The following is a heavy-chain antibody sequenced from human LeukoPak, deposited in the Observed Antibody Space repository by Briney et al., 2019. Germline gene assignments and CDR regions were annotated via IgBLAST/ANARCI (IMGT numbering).Heavy chain of an antibody. CDR2: FIPIFGTT. J-gene: IGHJ5*02. CDR3: ARGRSGLPAVTYNWFDP. CDR1: GGTFNSNA. V-gene: IGHV1-69*05. D-gene: IGHD6-13*01. Sequence: ASVKVSCKASGGTFNSNAFHWVRQAPGQGLEWMGGFIPIFGTTKYAQNFQGRVTITTDESTSTAYMELSRLRSEDTAVYYCARGRSGLPAVTYNWFDPWGQGTLVTVSS.